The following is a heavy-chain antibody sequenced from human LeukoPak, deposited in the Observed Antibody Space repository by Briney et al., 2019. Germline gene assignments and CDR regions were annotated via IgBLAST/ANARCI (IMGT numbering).Heavy chain of an antibody. D-gene: IGHD3-22*01. CDR1: GFTVSSNY. V-gene: IGHV3-53*04. CDR3: ARGPDYYDSSGLYYFDY. Sequence: PGGSLRLSCAASGFTVSSNYMSWVRQAPGKGLEWVSVIYSGGSTYYADSVKGRFTISRHNSKNTLYLQMNSLRAEDTAVYYCARGPDYYDSSGLYYFDYWGQGTLVTVSS. J-gene: IGHJ4*02. CDR2: IYSGGST.